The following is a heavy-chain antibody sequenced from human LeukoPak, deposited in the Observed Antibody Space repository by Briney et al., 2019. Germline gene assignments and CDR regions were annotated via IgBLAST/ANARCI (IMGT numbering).Heavy chain of an antibody. D-gene: IGHD4/OR15-4a*01. J-gene: IGHJ6*03. CDR3: ARSNYGDYYYYYMDV. CDR1: GGSISSSSYY. CDR2: IYYSGST. V-gene: IGHV4-39*07. Sequence: PSETLSLTCTVSGGSISSSSYYWGRIRQPPGKGLEWIGSIYYSGSTYYNPSPKSRVTISVDRSKNQFSLKLSSVAAADTAVYYCARSNYGDYYYYYMDVWGKGTTVTVSS.